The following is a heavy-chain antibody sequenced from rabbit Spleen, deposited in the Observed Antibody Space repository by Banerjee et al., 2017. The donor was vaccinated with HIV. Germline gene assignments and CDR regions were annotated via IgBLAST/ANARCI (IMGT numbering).Heavy chain of an antibody. CDR3: ARGVATAGYGSDL. D-gene: IGHD7-1*01. V-gene: IGHV1S40*01. CDR1: GIDFSSYYY. CDR2: INAGSGSA. J-gene: IGHJ4*01. Sequence: QSLEESGGGLVKPGASLTLTCTASGIDFSSYYYICWVRQAPGKGLEWIGCINAGSGSAYYASWVISRFTISKTSSTTVTLQMTSLTAADTATYFCARGVATAGYGSDLWGPGTLVTVS.